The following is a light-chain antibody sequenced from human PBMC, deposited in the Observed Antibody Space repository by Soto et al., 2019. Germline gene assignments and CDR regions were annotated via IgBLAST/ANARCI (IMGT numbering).Light chain of an antibody. V-gene: IGLV2-23*01. J-gene: IGLJ1*01. CDR2: EGT. Sequence: QSALTQSASVSGSPGQWISIPCAGTSSDIGSYNTVSWYQHHPGKAPKLLIYEGTKRPSGVSHRFSGSKSGNTASLTISGLQPEDEADYYCCSFEGFNTYVFGTGTKVTVL. CDR3: CSFEGFNTYV. CDR1: SSDIGSYNT.